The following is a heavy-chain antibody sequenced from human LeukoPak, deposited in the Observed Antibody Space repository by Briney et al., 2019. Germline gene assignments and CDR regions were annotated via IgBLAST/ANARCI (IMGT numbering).Heavy chain of an antibody. CDR2: IDSIGNT. CDR3: AKSNGYGLIDY. D-gene: IGHD5-12*01. CDR1: GASISSSNYY. J-gene: IGHJ4*02. V-gene: IGHV4-39*01. Sequence: PSETLSLTCAVSGASISSSNYYCGWVRQSPGKWLEWIGNIDSIGNTYYNASLKSRVTMSIATSKNQFSLKLTSVNAADTAMYYCAKSNGYGLIDYWGQGTLVTVSS.